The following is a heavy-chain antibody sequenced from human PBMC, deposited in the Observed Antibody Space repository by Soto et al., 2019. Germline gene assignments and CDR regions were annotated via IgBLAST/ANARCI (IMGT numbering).Heavy chain of an antibody. CDR1: GFTFSSYA. Sequence: QVQLVESGGGVVQPGRTLRLSCAASGFTFSSYAMYWLHQAQGKGMEWVAVISYDGNNKYYADSVKGRFTISRDNSKNTLYLQMNSLRVEDTAVYYCARAGCDGGSCYTLVGLRYGMDVWGQGTTVTVCS. CDR3: ARAGCDGGSCYTLVGLRYGMDV. J-gene: IGHJ6*02. CDR2: ISYDGNNK. D-gene: IGHD2-15*01. V-gene: IGHV3-30-3*01.